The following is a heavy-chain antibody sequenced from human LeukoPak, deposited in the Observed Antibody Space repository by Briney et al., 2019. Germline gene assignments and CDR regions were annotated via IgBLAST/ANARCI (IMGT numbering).Heavy chain of an antibody. D-gene: IGHD7-27*01. Sequence: QTGGSLRLSCEASGFTFSVHGMHWVRQAPGKGLECLTIISHDGSGKWYADSVKGRFSIPRDNSRNTVYPQMNSLRTDDTATYYCARDTSLGYCDYWGQGTQVTVSS. CDR3: ARDTSLGYCDY. J-gene: IGHJ4*02. CDR2: ISHDGSGK. CDR1: GFTFSVHG. V-gene: IGHV3-30*03.